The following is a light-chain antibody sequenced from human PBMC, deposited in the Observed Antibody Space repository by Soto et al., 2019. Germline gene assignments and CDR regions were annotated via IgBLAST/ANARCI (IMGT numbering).Light chain of an antibody. J-gene: IGLJ2*01. Sequence: QSALTQPASVSGSPGQSIAISCTGTSSDVGAYNHVSWYQQHPGNAPKIIICDVSDRPSGVSNRFSGSKSGNTASLTISGLQAEDEADYYCSSYTTTNTVIFGGGTQLTVL. CDR3: SSYTTTNTVI. CDR2: DVS. CDR1: SSDVGAYNH. V-gene: IGLV2-14*01.